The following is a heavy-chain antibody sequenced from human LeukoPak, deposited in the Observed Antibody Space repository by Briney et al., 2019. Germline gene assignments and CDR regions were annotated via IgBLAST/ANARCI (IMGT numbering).Heavy chain of an antibody. CDR2: ISSSSSYI. Sequence: GGSLRLSCAASGFTFSSYSMNWVRQAPGKGLEWVSSISSSSSYIYYADSVKGRFTISRDNAKNSLYLQMNSLRAEDTAVYYCARDGSGYSDPVDYWGQGTLVTVSS. D-gene: IGHD3-22*01. V-gene: IGHV3-21*01. J-gene: IGHJ4*02. CDR1: GFTFSSYS. CDR3: ARDGSGYSDPVDY.